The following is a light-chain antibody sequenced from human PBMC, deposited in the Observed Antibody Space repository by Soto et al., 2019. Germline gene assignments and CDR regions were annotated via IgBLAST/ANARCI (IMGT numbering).Light chain of an antibody. CDR1: QSISSW. V-gene: IGKV1-5*03. J-gene: IGKJ4*01. CDR3: QQYNSYSGLT. CDR2: TAA. Sequence: DIQMTQSPSTLSASVGDRVTITCRASQSISSWLAWYQQKPGKAPKLLIHTAATLDSGVSSRFSGSGSGTQFTLTISSLQPDDFATYYCQQYNSYSGLTFGGGTKVEIK.